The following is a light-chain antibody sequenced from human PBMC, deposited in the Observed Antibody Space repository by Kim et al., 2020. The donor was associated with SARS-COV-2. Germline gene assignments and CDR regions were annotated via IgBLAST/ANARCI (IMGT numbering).Light chain of an antibody. CDR3: QKYNTAPWT. CDR2: AAS. CDR1: LSISNY. V-gene: IGKV1-27*01. J-gene: IGKJ1*01. Sequence: ASGGDRVTSTCRASLSISNYLAWYQQKPGKVPKLLIYAASTLQSGVPSRFSGSGFETDCTLTISSLQPEDVATYYCQKYNTAPWTFGQGTKVDIK.